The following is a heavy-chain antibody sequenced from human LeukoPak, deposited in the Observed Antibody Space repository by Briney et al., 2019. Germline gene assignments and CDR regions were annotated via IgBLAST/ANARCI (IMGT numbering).Heavy chain of an antibody. CDR1: GYTFTSYY. V-gene: IGHV1-46*01. Sequence: VSVKVSCKASGYTFTSYYMHWVRQAPGQGLEWMGIINPSGGSTSYAQKFQGRVTMTRDTSTSTVYMELSSLRSEDTAVYYCARDQVFTDDSSGFWDYWGQGTLVTVSS. CDR3: ARDQVFTDDSSGFWDY. J-gene: IGHJ4*02. CDR2: INPSGGST. D-gene: IGHD3-22*01.